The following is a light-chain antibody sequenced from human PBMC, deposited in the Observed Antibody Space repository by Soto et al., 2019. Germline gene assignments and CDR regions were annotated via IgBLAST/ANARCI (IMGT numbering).Light chain of an antibody. CDR1: SGHSSYA. V-gene: IGLV4-69*01. CDR3: QTWGTGIRV. Sequence: QLVLTQSPSASASLGASVKLTCTLSSGHSSYAIAWHQQQPEKGPRYLMNVNSDGSHSKGDGIPDRFSGSSSGAERYLTISSPQSEDEADYYCQTWGTGIRVFGGGTKLTVL. J-gene: IGLJ3*02. CDR2: VNSDGSH.